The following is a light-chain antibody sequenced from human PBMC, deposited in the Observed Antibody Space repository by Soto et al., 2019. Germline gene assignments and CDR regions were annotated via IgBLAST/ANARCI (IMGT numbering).Light chain of an antibody. CDR2: AAS. CDR1: QSISSY. CDR3: QQSYSTPWT. J-gene: IGKJ1*01. V-gene: IGKV1-39*01. Sequence: DIQMTQSPSSLSASVGDRVTITCRASQSISSYLNWYQQKPGNTPKLLIYAASSLQSGVPSRFSGSGSGTDFTLTISSLQPEDFTTYYCQQSYSTPWTFGQRTKLEIK.